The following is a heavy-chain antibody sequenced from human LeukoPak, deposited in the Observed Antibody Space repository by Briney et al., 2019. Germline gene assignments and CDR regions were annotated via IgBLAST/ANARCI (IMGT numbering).Heavy chain of an antibody. D-gene: IGHD2-15*01. CDR1: GFTFSSYW. V-gene: IGHV3-7*01. Sequence: GGSLRLSCVASGFTFSSYWMSWVRQAPGKGLEWVANIKQDGSEKYYVDSVKGRFTISRDNAKNSLYLQMNSLRAEDTAVYYCARDSCSGGSCYEVAFDIWGQGTMVTVSS. CDR3: ARDSCSGGSCYEVAFDI. J-gene: IGHJ3*02. CDR2: IKQDGSEK.